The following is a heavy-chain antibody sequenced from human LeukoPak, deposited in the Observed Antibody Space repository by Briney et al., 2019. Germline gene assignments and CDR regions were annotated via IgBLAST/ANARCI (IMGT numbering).Heavy chain of an antibody. Sequence: GSLRLSCEGSGFTFSSFEMNWVRQAPGKGLEWLSYIGSGGRTIYYADSVKGRFTISRDNARNSLYLQMNSLRAEDTAAYHCAREDSRDALDIWGQGTMVTVSS. J-gene: IGHJ3*02. D-gene: IGHD3-22*01. CDR1: GFTFSSFE. CDR3: AREDSRDALDI. V-gene: IGHV3-48*03. CDR2: IGSGGRTI.